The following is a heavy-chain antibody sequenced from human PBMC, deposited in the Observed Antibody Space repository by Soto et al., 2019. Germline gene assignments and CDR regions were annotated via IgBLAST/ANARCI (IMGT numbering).Heavy chain of an antibody. CDR2: INSDGSST. CDR1: GVTFSSYW. V-gene: IGHV3-74*01. CDR3: ARDEAAQSYFDY. D-gene: IGHD6-13*01. J-gene: IGHJ4*02. Sequence: EVQLVQSGGGLVQPGGSLRLSCAASGVTFSSYWMHGVRQAPEKGLVWVSRINSDGSSTSDAHSVKGRFTIARDKAKNTLNLQMNSLRAEDTAVYYCARDEAAQSYFDYWGQGTLVTVSS.